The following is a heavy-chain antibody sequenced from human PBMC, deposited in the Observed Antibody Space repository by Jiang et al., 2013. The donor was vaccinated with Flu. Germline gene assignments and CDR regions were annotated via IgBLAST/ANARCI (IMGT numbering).Heavy chain of an antibody. V-gene: IGHV3-30-3*01. CDR3: ASPVGLLSENDAFDI. Sequence: QLLESGGGVVQPGRSLRLSCAASGFTFSSYAMHWVRQAPGKGLEWVAVISYDGSNKYYADSVKGRFTISRDNSKNTLYLQMNSLRAEDTAVYYCASPVGLLSENDAFDIWGQGTMVTVSS. J-gene: IGHJ3*02. D-gene: IGHD2-21*01. CDR2: ISYDGSNK. CDR1: GFTFSSYA.